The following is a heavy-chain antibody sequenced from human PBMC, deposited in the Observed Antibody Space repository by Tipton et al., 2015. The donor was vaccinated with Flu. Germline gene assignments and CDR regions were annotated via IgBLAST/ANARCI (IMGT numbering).Heavy chain of an antibody. CDR2: IYYSGTT. CDR3: ARDLWNDRRAYYYYGVDV. CDR1: GDSISTTIYY. D-gene: IGHD1-1*01. V-gene: IGHV4-39*07. Sequence: TLSLTCTVSGDSISTTIYYWGWVRQPPGKGLECIGSIYYSGTTYYNPSLKSRVTISVDSSKDEFSLTLASLTAADTAVYYCARDLWNDRRAYYYYGVDVWGRGTTVTVSS. J-gene: IGHJ6*02.